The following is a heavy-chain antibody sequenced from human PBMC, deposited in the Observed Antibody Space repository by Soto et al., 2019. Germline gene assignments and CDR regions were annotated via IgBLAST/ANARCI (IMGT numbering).Heavy chain of an antibody. V-gene: IGHV4-30-4*01. D-gene: IGHD3-10*01. J-gene: IGHJ6*02. CDR1: GYSVSSTDYY. CDR2: IYNSETA. Sequence: ILSLTCNVSGYSVSSTDYYWSWIRQSPGKGLEHLGYIYNSETAYYNPSLKGRASISVDTSTNQFSLSLTPVTAADTAVYYCGNSDYGVDVWGQGTTVTVSS. CDR3: GNSDYGVDV.